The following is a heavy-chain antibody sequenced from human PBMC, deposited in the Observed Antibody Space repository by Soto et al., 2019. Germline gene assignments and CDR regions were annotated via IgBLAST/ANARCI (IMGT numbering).Heavy chain of an antibody. CDR1: GYTFTSYG. J-gene: IGHJ3*02. V-gene: IGHV1-18*01. D-gene: IGHD6-19*01. CDR3: ARDRGSGWNYDAFDI. CDR2: ISAYNGIT. Sequence: ASVKVSCKASGYTFTSYGISWVRQAPGQGLEWMGWISAYNGITNYAQKLQGRVTMTTDTSTSTAYMELRSLRSDDTAVYYCARDRGSGWNYDAFDIWGQGTMVTVSS.